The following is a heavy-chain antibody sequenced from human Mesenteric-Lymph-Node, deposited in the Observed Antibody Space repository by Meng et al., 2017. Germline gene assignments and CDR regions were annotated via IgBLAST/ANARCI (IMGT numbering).Heavy chain of an antibody. J-gene: IGHJ6*02. CDR1: GFTVSSNY. CDR2: IYSGGST. CDR3: ARVSLYYYGMDV. V-gene: IGHV3-53*04. Sequence: GESLKISCAASGFTVSSNYMSWVRRAPGKGLEWVSVIYSGGSTYYADSVKGRFTISRHNSKNTLYLQMNSLRAEDTAVYYCARVSLYYYGMDVWGQGTTVTVSS.